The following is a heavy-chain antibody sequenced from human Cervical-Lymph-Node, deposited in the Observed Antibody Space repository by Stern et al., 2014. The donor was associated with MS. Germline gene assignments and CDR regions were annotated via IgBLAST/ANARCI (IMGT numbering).Heavy chain of an antibody. J-gene: IGHJ4*02. CDR3: ATHLTGYFDY. Sequence: QVQLQESGPGLVKPSETLSLTCTVSGGSISSSSYYWGWIRQPPGKGLEWIGSNYYSGSTYYNPPLKSRVTISVDTSTNQFSLMRVSVTAADTAVYYCATHLTGYFDYWGQGTLVTVSS. CDR2: NYYSGST. D-gene: IGHD1-14*01. V-gene: IGHV4-39*01. CDR1: GGSISSSSYY.